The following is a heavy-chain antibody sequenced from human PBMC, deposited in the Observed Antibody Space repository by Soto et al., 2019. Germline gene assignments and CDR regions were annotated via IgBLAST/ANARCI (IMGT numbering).Heavy chain of an antibody. V-gene: IGHV3-30*18. D-gene: IGHD6-13*01. CDR3: AKDVSLAAASPYYGMDV. CDR1: GFPLSGYG. J-gene: IGHJ6*02. Sequence: QVHLVESGGGVVQPGRSLRLSCAASGFPLSGYGSHWVRQAPGKGLEWVAGISVDGTKKYYADSVKGRFTISKDSSNNTLYLQVNSLRAEDTGVYYCAKDVSLAAASPYYGMDVWGQGTTVTVSS. CDR2: ISVDGTKK.